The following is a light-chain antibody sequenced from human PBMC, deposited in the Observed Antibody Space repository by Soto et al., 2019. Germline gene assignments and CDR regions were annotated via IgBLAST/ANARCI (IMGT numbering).Light chain of an antibody. V-gene: IGLV1-44*01. CDR1: SSNIGGNT. J-gene: IGLJ2*01. CDR3: AAWDDSLNGVV. Sequence: QLVLTQPPSASGTPGQRVTISCSGSSSNIGGNTVNWYQQLPGTAPKLLMYTNNQRPSGVPDRFSGSKSGTSASLAISGLQSEDEADYYCAAWDDSLNGVVFGGGTKVTVL. CDR2: TNN.